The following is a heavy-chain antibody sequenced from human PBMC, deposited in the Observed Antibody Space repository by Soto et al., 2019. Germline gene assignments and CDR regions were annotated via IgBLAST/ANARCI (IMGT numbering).Heavy chain of an antibody. CDR3: ARDLGVVTMVRGVIIPSYYGMDV. D-gene: IGHD3-10*01. CDR1: GGTFSSYA. J-gene: IGHJ6*02. V-gene: IGHV1-69*13. CDR2: IIPIFGTA. Sequence: VKVSCKASGGTFSSYAISWVRQAPGQGLEWMGGIIPIFGTANYAQKFQGRVTITADESTSTAYMELSSLRSEDTAVYYCARDLGVVTMVRGVIIPSYYGMDVWGQGTTVTVSS.